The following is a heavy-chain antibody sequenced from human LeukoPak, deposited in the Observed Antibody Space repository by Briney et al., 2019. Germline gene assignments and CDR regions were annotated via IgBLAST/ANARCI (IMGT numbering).Heavy chain of an antibody. Sequence: GGSLRLSCAASGFTFSSYWRSWVRQAPGKGLEWVANIKQDGSEKYYVDSVKGRFTISRNNSKNTLYLQMNSLRAEDTAVYYCAKYLFGSYWGQGTLVTVSS. CDR2: IKQDGSEK. CDR1: GFTFSSYW. D-gene: IGHD3-10*02. CDR3: AKYLFGSY. V-gene: IGHV3-7*03. J-gene: IGHJ4*02.